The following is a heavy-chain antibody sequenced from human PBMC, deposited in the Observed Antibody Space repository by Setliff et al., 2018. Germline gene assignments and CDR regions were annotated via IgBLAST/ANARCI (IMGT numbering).Heavy chain of an antibody. D-gene: IGHD3-10*01. CDR1: GYTFTSYY. Sequence: GASVKVSCKASGYTFTSYYMYWVRQAPGQGLEWMGWVSPNTGNTYYTPKLHGRVTLTTDTSTSTAYMELRSLGSDDTAVYYCSRLVRYCTRTSCQRLSGGEFWGQGTLVTVSS. CDR2: VSPNTGNT. V-gene: IGHV1-18*04. CDR3: SRLVRYCTRTSCQRLSGGEF. J-gene: IGHJ4*02.